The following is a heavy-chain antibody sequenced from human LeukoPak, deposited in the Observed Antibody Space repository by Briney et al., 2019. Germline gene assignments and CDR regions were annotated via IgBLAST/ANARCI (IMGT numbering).Heavy chain of an antibody. D-gene: IGHD6-6*01. V-gene: IGHV4-39*07. CDR3: ARGIAARPAAVWFDP. CDR2: IYYSGST. J-gene: IGHJ5*02. CDR1: GGSISSSSYY. Sequence: SETLSLTCTVSGGSISSSSYYWGWIRQPPGKGLEWIGRIYYSGSTYYNPSLKSRVTISVDTSKNQFSLKLSSVTAADTAVYYCARGIAARPAAVWFDPWGQGTLVTVSS.